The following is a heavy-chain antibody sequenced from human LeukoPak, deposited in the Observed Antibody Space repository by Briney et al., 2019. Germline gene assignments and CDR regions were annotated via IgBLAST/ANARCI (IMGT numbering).Heavy chain of an antibody. Sequence: SETLSLTCAVSGGSISSGGYSWSWIRQPPGKGLEWIGYIYHSGSTYYNPSPKYGVTISVARSKTQFSLKLTSLTPADRPVYYCAGARGGFGDGGKYYFDYWGQGTLVTVSS. J-gene: IGHJ4*02. CDR1: GGSISSGGYS. V-gene: IGHV4-30-2*02. CDR3: AGARGGFGDGGKYYFDY. D-gene: IGHD3-10*01. CDR2: IYHSGST.